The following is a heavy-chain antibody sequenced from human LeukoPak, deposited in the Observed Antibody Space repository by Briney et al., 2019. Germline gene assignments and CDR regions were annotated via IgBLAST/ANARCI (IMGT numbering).Heavy chain of an antibody. CDR3: ATRDFGVVSDY. Sequence: GESLKISFKGSGYSFTSYWISWVRQMPGKGLEWMGRIDPSDSYTNYSPSFQGHVTISADKSISTAYLQWSSLKASDTAMYYCATRDFGVVSDYWGQGTLVTVSS. V-gene: IGHV5-10-1*01. CDR2: IDPSDSYT. D-gene: IGHD3-3*01. CDR1: GYSFTSYW. J-gene: IGHJ4*02.